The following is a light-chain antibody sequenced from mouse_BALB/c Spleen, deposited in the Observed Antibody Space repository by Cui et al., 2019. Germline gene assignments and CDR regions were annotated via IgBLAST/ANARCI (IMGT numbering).Light chain of an antibody. J-gene: IGKJ5*01. CDR3: QQGSSIPLT. CDR1: SSISSNY. Sequence: VCNHSATTMAALTGEKITITCSASSSISSNYLHWYQQKPGVSPKLLIYRTSTLASGVPARFSGSGSGTYYSITIGTVEAEDVATYYCQQGSSIPLTFGAGTKLEVK. V-gene: IGKV4-91*01. CDR2: RTS.